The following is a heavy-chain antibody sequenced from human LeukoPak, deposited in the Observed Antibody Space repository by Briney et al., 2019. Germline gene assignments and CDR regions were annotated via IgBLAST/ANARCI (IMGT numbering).Heavy chain of an antibody. CDR2: ISRSGGTT. V-gene: IGHV3-48*03. CDR1: GFTFSSYG. J-gene: IGHJ4*02. Sequence: GGSLRLSCAASGFTFSSYGMNWVRQAPGKGLEWVSSISRSGGTTYYADSVKGRFTISRDNAKNSLYLQVNSLRAEDTAVYYCASGNWNNVVYWSQGTLVTVSS. D-gene: IGHD1/OR15-1a*01. CDR3: ASGNWNNVVY.